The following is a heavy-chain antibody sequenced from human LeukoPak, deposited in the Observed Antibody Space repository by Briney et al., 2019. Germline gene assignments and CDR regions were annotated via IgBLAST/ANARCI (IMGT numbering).Heavy chain of an antibody. CDR1: GFSFSTYW. CDR3: ARDRGDYFDY. D-gene: IGHD3-10*01. V-gene: IGHV3-7*01. J-gene: IGHJ4*02. CDR2: IKEDGSEK. Sequence: GGSLRLSCAASGFSFSTYWMTWVRQAPGKGLEWVANIKEDGSEKFYMDSAKGRFTISRDNAKNSLYLQVNSLRAEDTAVYYCARDRGDYFDYWGQGTLVTVSS.